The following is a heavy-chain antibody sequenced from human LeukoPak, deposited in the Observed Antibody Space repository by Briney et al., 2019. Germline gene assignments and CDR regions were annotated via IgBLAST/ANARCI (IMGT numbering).Heavy chain of an antibody. V-gene: IGHV3-23*01. D-gene: IGHD6-13*01. CDR3: AKARIASACTGAFDV. Sequence: AGSLRHSCAASGFTVSSYGMTGVRQAPGKGLHWVSAFSATDGSAQYAESVKSRFTISRDNSKNSLYLQMNSLRDEDTAVYYCAKARIASACTGAFDVWGQGTMVTVSS. CDR1: GFTVSSYG. CDR2: FSATDGSA. J-gene: IGHJ3*01.